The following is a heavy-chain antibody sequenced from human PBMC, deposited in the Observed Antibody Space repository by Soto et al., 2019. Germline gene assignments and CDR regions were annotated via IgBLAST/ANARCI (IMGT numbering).Heavy chain of an antibody. Sequence: GGSLRLSCAASGFTFSSYAMSWVRQAPGKGLECVSAISGSGGSTYYADSVKGRFTISRDNSNNTLYLQMNSLRAEDTAVYYCAKDGGSVVVGDAFDIWGQGTMVTVSS. V-gene: IGHV3-23*01. CDR1: GFTFSSYA. D-gene: IGHD2-2*01. CDR2: ISGSGGST. J-gene: IGHJ3*02. CDR3: AKDGGSVVVGDAFDI.